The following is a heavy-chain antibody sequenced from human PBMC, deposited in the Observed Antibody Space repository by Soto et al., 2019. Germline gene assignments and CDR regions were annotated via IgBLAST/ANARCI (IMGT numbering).Heavy chain of an antibody. CDR3: ARDRDTSGWYRSNY. Sequence: QVQLVQSGGEVKQPGASVKVSCKTSGYTFSNYGISWVRQAPGQGLEWVGWISGYNGNTKHAQNVQGRVTLTTDTSTSPAYMELRSLTSDDTAVYYCARDRDTSGWYRSNYWGQGTLVSVSS. J-gene: IGHJ4*02. CDR2: ISGYNGNT. V-gene: IGHV1-18*01. D-gene: IGHD6-19*01. CDR1: GYTFSNYG.